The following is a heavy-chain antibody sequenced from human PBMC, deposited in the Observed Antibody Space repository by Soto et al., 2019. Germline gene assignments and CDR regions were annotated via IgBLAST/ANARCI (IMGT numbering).Heavy chain of an antibody. J-gene: IGHJ5*02. CDR2: MNPNTANT. CDR3: ARERGGRSTYRFDP. V-gene: IGHV1-8*01. Sequence: QVQLVQSGAEVKKPGASVKVSCKASGYTFTSYDINWVRQATGQGLEWMGWMNPNTANTGYAQKFXGXVSXTRNTSISTAYMELSSLRSEDTAVYYCARERGGRSTYRFDPWGQGTLVTVSS. CDR1: GYTFTSYD. D-gene: IGHD1-26*01.